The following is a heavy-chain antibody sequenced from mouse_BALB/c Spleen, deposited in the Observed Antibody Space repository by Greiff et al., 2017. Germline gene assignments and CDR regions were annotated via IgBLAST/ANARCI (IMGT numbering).Heavy chain of an antibody. J-gene: IGHJ3*01. CDR2: ISYSGST. CDR1: GYSITSDYA. D-gene: IGHD1-1*01. Sequence: EVQGVESGPGLVKPSQSLSLTCTVTGYSITSDYAWNWIRQFPGNKLEWMGYISYSGSTSYNPSLKSRISITRDTSKNQFFLQLNSVTTEDTATYYCARGHYYGSSLAWFAYWGQGTLVTVSA. CDR3: ARGHYYGSSLAWFAY. V-gene: IGHV3-2*02.